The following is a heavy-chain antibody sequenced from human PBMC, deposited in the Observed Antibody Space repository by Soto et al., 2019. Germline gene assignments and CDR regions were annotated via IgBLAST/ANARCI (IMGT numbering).Heavy chain of an antibody. Sequence: GGSLRLSCAASGFTFSSYGMHWVRQAPGKGLEWVAVIWYDGSNKYYADSVKGRFTISRDNSKNTLYLQMNSLRAEDTAVYYCAKEGVIVVVAATNWFDPWGQGTLVTVS. D-gene: IGHD2-15*01. CDR3: AKEGVIVVVAATNWFDP. CDR1: GFTFSSYG. CDR2: IWYDGSNK. V-gene: IGHV3-33*06. J-gene: IGHJ5*02.